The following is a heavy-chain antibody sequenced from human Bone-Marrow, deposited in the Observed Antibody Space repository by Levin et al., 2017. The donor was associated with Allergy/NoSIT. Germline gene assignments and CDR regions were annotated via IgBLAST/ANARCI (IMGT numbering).Heavy chain of an antibody. D-gene: IGHD1-26*01. V-gene: IGHV3-23*01. Sequence: GGSLRLSCAASGFTFSSCAMSWFRQAPGEGLQWVSAISGRGDTTYYADSVEGRFTISRDNSKNTLYLQLNTLRAEDTAVYYCAEVVRGPNVGKDAFDIWGQGTMVTVSS. CDR1: GFTFSSCA. CDR2: ISGRGDTT. J-gene: IGHJ3*02. CDR3: AEVVRGPNVGKDAFDI.